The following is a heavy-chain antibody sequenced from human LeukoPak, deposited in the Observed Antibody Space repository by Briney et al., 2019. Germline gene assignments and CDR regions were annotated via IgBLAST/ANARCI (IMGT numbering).Heavy chain of an antibody. CDR3: ANALVDYYYYGMDV. V-gene: IGHV3-30*18. CDR1: GFTFSSYG. Sequence: GGSLRLSCAASGFTFSSYGMHWVRQAPGKGLEWVAVISCDGSNKYYADSVKGRFTISRDNSKNTLYLQMNSLRAEDTAVYYCANALVDYYYYGMDVWGQGTTVTVSS. D-gene: IGHD2-2*01. J-gene: IGHJ6*02. CDR2: ISCDGSNK.